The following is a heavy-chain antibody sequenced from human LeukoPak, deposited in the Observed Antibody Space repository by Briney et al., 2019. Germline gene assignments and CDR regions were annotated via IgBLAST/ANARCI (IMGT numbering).Heavy chain of an antibody. J-gene: IGHJ4*02. V-gene: IGHV1-46*01. CDR3: AREYCSGGSCYGLDY. Sequence: ASVKVSCKASGYTFTSYYMHRVRQAPGQGLEWMGIINPSGGSTSYAQKFQGRVTMTRDTSTSTVYMELSSLRSEDTAVYYCAREYCSGGSCYGLDYWGQGTLVTVSS. CDR1: GYTFTSYY. D-gene: IGHD2-15*01. CDR2: INPSGGST.